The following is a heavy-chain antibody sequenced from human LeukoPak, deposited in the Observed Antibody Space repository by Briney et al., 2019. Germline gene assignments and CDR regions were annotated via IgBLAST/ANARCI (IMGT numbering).Heavy chain of an antibody. J-gene: IGHJ4*02. D-gene: IGHD3-22*01. CDR3: ATLGEYYDSSGYYYN. CDR2: INHSGST. CDR1: GGSLSDSY. V-gene: IGHV4-34*01. Sequence: PSETLSLTCAVYGGSLSDSYWSWIRQPPGKGLEWIGEINHSGSTYYNPSLKSRVTISEDTSKNQFSLKLTSVTAADTAVYYCATLGEYYDSSGYYYNWGQGTLVTVSS.